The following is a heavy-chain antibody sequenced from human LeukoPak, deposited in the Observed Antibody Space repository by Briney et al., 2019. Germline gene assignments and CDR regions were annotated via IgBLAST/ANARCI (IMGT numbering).Heavy chain of an antibody. J-gene: IGHJ6*02. V-gene: IGHV1-8*01. Sequence: APVKVSCKASGYTFTTYDLNWVRQTTRQGLECMGWMNPSSGNTGYAQKFQGRVTMTRDTSISTAYMELSSLTSDDTAVYYCARTHYYGSGSKSGMDVWGQGTTVTVSS. CDR1: GYTFTTYD. CDR3: ARTHYYGSGSKSGMDV. CDR2: MNPSSGNT. D-gene: IGHD3-10*01.